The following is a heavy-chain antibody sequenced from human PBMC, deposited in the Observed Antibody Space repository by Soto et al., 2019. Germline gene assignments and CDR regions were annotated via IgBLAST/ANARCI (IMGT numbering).Heavy chain of an antibody. CDR1: GFTFDDYA. D-gene: IGHD6-13*01. CDR3: AKGVLAAAGAFDI. Sequence: GGSLRLSCAASGFTFDDYAMHWVRQAPGKGLEWVSGISWNSGSIGYADSVKGRFTISRDNAKNSLYLQMNSLRAEDTDLYYCAKGVLAAAGAFDIWGQGTMVTVSS. V-gene: IGHV3-9*01. CDR2: ISWNSGSI. J-gene: IGHJ3*02.